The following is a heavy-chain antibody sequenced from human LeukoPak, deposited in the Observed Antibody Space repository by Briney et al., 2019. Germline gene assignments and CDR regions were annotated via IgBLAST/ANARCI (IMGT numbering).Heavy chain of an antibody. D-gene: IGHD3-10*01. CDR2: MNPNSGNT. CDR3: ATCVGRGYYYYYYMDV. V-gene: IGHV1-8*03. J-gene: IGHJ6*03. CDR1: GYTFTSYD. Sequence: ASVKVSCKASGYTFTSYDINWVRQVTGQGLEWMGWMNPNSGNTGYAQKFQGRVTITRNTSISTAYMELSSLRSEDTAVYYCATCVGRGYYYYYYMDVWGKGTTVTVSS.